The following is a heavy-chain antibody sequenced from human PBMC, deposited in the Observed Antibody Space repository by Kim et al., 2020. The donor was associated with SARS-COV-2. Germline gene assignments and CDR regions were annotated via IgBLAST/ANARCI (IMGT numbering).Heavy chain of an antibody. CDR2: IKQDGSEK. V-gene: IGHV3-7*01. Sequence: GGSLRLSCAASGFTFSSYWMSWVRQAPGKGLEWVANIKQDGSEKYYVDSVKGRFTISRDNAKNSLYLQMNSLRAEDTAVYYCARDRAIVVVPAAKVMGKYYYYGMDVWGQGTTVTVSS. J-gene: IGHJ6*02. CDR3: ARDRAIVVVPAAKVMGKYYYYGMDV. CDR1: GFTFSSYW. D-gene: IGHD2-2*01.